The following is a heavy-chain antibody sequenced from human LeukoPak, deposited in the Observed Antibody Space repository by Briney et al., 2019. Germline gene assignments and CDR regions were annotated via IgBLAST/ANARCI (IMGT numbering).Heavy chain of an antibody. Sequence: PGRSLRLSCAASGFTFDDYAMHWVRQAPGKGLVWVSRIHSDGSITSYADSVKGRFTISRDNAKNTLYLQMNSLRAEGTAVYYCASPGKAAAEGGQGTLVTVSS. CDR3: ASPGKAAAE. CDR1: GFTFDDYA. J-gene: IGHJ4*02. D-gene: IGHD6-13*01. CDR2: IHSDGSIT. V-gene: IGHV3-74*01.